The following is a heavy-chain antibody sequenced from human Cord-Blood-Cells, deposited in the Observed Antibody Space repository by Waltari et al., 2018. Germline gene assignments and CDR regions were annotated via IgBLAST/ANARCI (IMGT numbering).Heavy chain of an antibody. V-gene: IGHV1-24*01. CDR2: FDPEDDET. J-gene: IGHJ4*02. CDR1: GYTLTELS. Sequence: QVQLVQSGAEVKKPGASVKVSCKVSGYTLTELSMHWVRQAPGKGLEWMGGFDPEDDETIYAQKFQGRVTRTEDTSTDTAYMELSSLRSEDTAVYYCATGPAGYCTGGVCYDYWGQGTLVTVSS. CDR3: ATGPAGYCTGGVCYDY. D-gene: IGHD2-8*02.